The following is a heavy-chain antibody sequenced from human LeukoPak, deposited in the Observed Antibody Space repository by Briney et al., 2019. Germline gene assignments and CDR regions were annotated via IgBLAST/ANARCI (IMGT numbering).Heavy chain of an antibody. D-gene: IGHD3-22*01. J-gene: IGHJ4*02. Sequence: GGSLRLSCAASGFTFSSYSMSWVRQAPGKGLEWVANIKQDGSEKYYVDSVKGRFTISRDNAKNSLYLQMNSLRAEDTAVYYCARDKSVYYDTSGSRFDYWGQGTRVTVSS. CDR1: GFTFSSYS. CDR2: IKQDGSEK. V-gene: IGHV3-7*01. CDR3: ARDKSVYYDTSGSRFDY.